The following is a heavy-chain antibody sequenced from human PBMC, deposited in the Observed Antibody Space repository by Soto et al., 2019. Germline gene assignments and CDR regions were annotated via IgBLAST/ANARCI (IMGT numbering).Heavy chain of an antibody. D-gene: IGHD2-15*01. Sequence: SSGTPSPPLAFSGFSISSGFYWGWVRQPPVKSLEWIGSIYHSWITYYNPSLKSRVTISVDTSKNQFSLKLSSVTAADTAVYYCARCLFGGGTNWFDPWGQGTLVTVSS. V-gene: IGHV4-38-2*01. CDR2: IYHSWIT. CDR1: GFSISSGFY. CDR3: ARCLFGGGTNWFDP. J-gene: IGHJ5*02.